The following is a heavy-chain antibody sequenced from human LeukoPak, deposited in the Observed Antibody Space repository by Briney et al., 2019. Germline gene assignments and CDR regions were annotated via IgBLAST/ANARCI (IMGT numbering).Heavy chain of an antibody. CDR3: ASPATDFWSGYTLGSHLDY. J-gene: IGHJ4*02. Sequence: PGGSLRLSCAASGFTFSNYAMNWVRQAPGKGLEWVSGINWDGGSTGYADSVKGRFTISRDNAKNSLYLQMNSLRAEDTAVYYCASPATDFWSGYTLGSHLDYWGQGTLVTVSS. CDR1: GFTFSNYA. V-gene: IGHV3-20*04. CDR2: INWDGGST. D-gene: IGHD3-3*01.